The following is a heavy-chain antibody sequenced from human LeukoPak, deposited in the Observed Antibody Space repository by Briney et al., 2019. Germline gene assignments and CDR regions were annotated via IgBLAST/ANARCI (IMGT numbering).Heavy chain of an antibody. Sequence: GASVKVSCKASGYIFTSYGISWVRQAPGQGLEWMGWMNPNSGNTGYAQKFQGRVTMTRNTSISTAYMELSSLRSEDTAVYYCALVYRPMKFFNYYGSGSSVDYWGQGTLVTVSS. V-gene: IGHV1-8*01. J-gene: IGHJ4*02. D-gene: IGHD3-10*01. CDR3: ALVYRPMKFFNYYGSGSSVDY. CDR1: GYIFTSYG. CDR2: MNPNSGNT.